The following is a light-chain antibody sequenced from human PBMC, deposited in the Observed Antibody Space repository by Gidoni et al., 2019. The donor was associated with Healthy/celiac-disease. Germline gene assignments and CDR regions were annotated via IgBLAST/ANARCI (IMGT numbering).Light chain of an antibody. CDR2: DAS. Sequence: IQMTPSPSSLSASVGDRVTITCQASQDISNYLNWYQQKPGKAPKLLIYDASNLETGVPSRFSGSGSGTDFTFTISSLQTEDIATYDCQQYDNLPITFGQETRLEMK. V-gene: IGKV1-33*01. CDR3: QQYDNLPIT. J-gene: IGKJ5*01. CDR1: QDISNY.